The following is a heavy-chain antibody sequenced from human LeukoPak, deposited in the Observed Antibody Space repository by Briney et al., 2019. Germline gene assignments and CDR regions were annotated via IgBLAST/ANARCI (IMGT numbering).Heavy chain of an antibody. D-gene: IGHD1-26*01. CDR2: ISSSSSNT. J-gene: IGHJ4*02. CDR3: ARDSVSVVGADY. Sequence: GGSLRLSCAASGFTFSSYWMSWVRQAPGKGLEWVSYISSSSSNTKYADSVKGRFTISRDNAKSSLYLQMNSLRAEDTAVYYCARDSVSVVGADYWGQGTLVTVSS. CDR1: GFTFSSYW. V-gene: IGHV3-48*04.